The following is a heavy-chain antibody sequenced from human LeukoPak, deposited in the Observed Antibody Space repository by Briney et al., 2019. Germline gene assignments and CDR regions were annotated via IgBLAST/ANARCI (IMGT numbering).Heavy chain of an antibody. CDR2: ISRSSSYI. D-gene: IGHD3-9*01. Sequence: PGGSLRLSCAASGFTFSSYSMNWVRQAPGKRLDWVSSISRSSSYIYYADSVKRRFTISRDNAKNSLYLQMNSLRAEDTAFFFRQRTAYEILTGYFQAPSDAFDIWGQGTMVTVSS. J-gene: IGHJ3*02. CDR3: QRTAYEILTGYFQAPSDAFDI. CDR1: GFTFSSYS. V-gene: IGHV3-21*01.